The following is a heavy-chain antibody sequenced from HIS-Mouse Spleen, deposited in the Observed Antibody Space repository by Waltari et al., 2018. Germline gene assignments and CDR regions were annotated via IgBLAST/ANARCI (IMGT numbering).Heavy chain of an antibody. CDR1: GFTFSSYS. Sequence: EVQLVESGGGLVKPGGSLRLSCAASGFTFSSYSMNWVRQASGEGLEWVSSISSSISYIYYADSVKGRFTISRDNAKNSLYLQRNSLRAEDTAVYYCASLYYDILTGYYRDYWGQGTLVTVSS. V-gene: IGHV3-21*01. CDR2: ISSSISYI. J-gene: IGHJ4*02. D-gene: IGHD3-9*01. CDR3: ASLYYDILTGYYRDY.